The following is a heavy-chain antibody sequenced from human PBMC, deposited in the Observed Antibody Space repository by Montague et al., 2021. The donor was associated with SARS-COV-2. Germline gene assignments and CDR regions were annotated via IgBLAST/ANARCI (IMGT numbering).Heavy chain of an antibody. J-gene: IGHJ6*03. CDR3: ARAIVSGLCSGGSCYKGYYYCMDV. V-gene: IGHV4-59*13. Sequence: SETLSLTCTVSGASISSYSWSWIRQPPGKGLEWIGYMYNSEKINYNPSLQSRVTISVDTSKGQLSLKLNSVTAADTAVYFCARAIVSGLCSGGSCYKGYYYCMDVWGKGTTATVSS. CDR2: MYNSEKI. CDR1: GASISSYS. D-gene: IGHD2-15*01.